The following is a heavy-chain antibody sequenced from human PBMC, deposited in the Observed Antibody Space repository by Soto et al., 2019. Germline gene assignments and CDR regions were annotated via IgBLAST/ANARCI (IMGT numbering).Heavy chain of an antibody. D-gene: IGHD5-18*01. CDR1: GFTFSSYA. V-gene: IGHV3-23*01. CDR2: ISGSGGST. Sequence: GGSMRLSCAASGFTFSSYAMSWVRQAPGKGLEWVSAISGSGGSTYYADSVKGRFTISRDNSKNTLYLQMNSLRAEDTAVYYCAKGSRGYSYGFGVWGQGTLVTVSS. J-gene: IGHJ4*02. CDR3: AKGSRGYSYGFGV.